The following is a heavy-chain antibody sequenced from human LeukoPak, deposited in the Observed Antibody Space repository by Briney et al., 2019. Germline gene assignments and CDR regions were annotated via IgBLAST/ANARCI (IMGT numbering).Heavy chain of an antibody. D-gene: IGHD2-21*01. Sequence: QSGGSLRLSCAASGFTFSNAWMSWVRQAPGKGLEWVSAISGSGGSTYYADSVKGRFTISRDNSKNTLYLQMNSLRAEDTAVYYCAKRSMIAISPYYFDYWGQGTLVTVSS. CDR2: ISGSGGST. J-gene: IGHJ4*02. V-gene: IGHV3-23*01. CDR3: AKRSMIAISPYYFDY. CDR1: GFTFSNAW.